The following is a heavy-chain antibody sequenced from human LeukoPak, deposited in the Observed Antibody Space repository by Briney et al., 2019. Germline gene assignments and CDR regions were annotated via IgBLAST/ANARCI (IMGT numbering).Heavy chain of an antibody. Sequence: SETLSPTCTVSGGSISSGGYYWSWIRQHPGKGLEWIGYIYYSGSTYYNPSLKSRVTISVDTSKNQFSLKLSSVTAADTAVYYCARVAHSSGWYYYYYGMDVWGQGTTVTVSS. CDR3: ARVAHSSGWYYYYYGMDV. CDR1: GGSISSGGYY. CDR2: IYYSGST. V-gene: IGHV4-31*03. J-gene: IGHJ6*02. D-gene: IGHD6-19*01.